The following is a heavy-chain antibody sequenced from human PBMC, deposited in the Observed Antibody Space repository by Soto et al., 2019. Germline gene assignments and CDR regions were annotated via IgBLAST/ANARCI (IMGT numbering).Heavy chain of an antibody. D-gene: IGHD1-26*01. V-gene: IGHV4-59*01. J-gene: IGHJ3*02. Sequence: SETLSLTCTVSGGSISSYYWSWIRQPPGKGLEWIGYIYYSGSTNYNPSLKSRVTISVDTSKNQFSLKLSSVTAADTAVYYCARGIVGATTFAFDIWGQGTMVTVSS. CDR3: ARGIVGATTFAFDI. CDR2: IYYSGST. CDR1: GGSISSYY.